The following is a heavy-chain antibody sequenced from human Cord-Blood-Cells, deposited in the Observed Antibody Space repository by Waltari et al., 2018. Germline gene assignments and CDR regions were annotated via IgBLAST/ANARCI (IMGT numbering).Heavy chain of an antibody. J-gene: IGHJ4*02. V-gene: IGHV3-15*01. CDR3: TTERNVVVIASAY. CDR1: GFTFSNAW. CDR2: IKSKTDGGTT. D-gene: IGHD2-21*01. Sequence: VQLVESGGGLVKPGGSLRLSCAASGFTFSNAWMSWVRQAPGKGLGWVGRIKSKTDGGTTDYAAPVKGRFTISRDDSKNTLYLQMNSLKTEDTAVYYCTTERNVVVIASAYWGQGTLVTVSS.